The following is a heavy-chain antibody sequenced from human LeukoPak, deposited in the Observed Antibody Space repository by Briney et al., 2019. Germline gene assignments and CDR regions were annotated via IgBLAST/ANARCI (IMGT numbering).Heavy chain of an antibody. D-gene: IGHD3-22*01. V-gene: IGHV4-61*02. J-gene: IGHJ4*02. CDR2: IYTSGST. CDR3: ASLGSHYYDSSGYYLY. CDR1: GGSISSGSYY. Sequence: PSETLSLTCTVSGGSISSGSYYWSWIRQPAGKGLEWIGRIYTSGSTNYNPSLKSRVTISVDTSKNQFSLKLSSVTAADTAVYYCASLGSHYYDSSGYYLYWGQGTLVTVSS.